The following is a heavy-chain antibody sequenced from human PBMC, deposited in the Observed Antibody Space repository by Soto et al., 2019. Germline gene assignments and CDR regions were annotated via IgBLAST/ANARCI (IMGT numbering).Heavy chain of an antibody. CDR2: IFTTGTTM. CDR3: ANLRQLVTYYFDY. J-gene: IGHJ4*02. D-gene: IGHD6-13*01. V-gene: IGHV3-48*03. CDR1: GFTFSSYS. Sequence: GGSLRLSCVASGFTFSSYSIVWVRQAPGKGLEWLSYIFTTGTTMYYADSVKGRFTVSRDNAKNSVFLLLNSLRAEDTAVYYCANLRQLVTYYFDYWGQGTPVTVSS.